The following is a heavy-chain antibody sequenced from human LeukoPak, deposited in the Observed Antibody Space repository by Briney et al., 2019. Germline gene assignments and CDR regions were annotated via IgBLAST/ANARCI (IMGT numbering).Heavy chain of an antibody. CDR3: ARDLQLWFEPYYYYYGMDV. V-gene: IGHV3-33*01. J-gene: IGHJ6*04. D-gene: IGHD5-18*01. CDR1: GFTFSSYG. Sequence: GSSLRPSCAASGFTFSSYGMHWVRQAPGKGLEWVAVIWYDGSNKYYADSVKRRFTISRDNSKNTLYLQMNSLRAEDTAVYYCARDLQLWFEPYYYYYGMDVWGKGTSVTVSS. CDR2: IWYDGSNK.